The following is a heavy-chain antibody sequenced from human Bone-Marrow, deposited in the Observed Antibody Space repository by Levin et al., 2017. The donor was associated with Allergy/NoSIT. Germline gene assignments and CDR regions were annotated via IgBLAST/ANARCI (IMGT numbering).Heavy chain of an antibody. CDR3: ARDGGRAARPFYDNYFDY. V-gene: IGHV3-33*01. J-gene: IGHJ4*02. Sequence: SGGSLRLSCAASGFTFSSYGMHWVRQAPGKGLEWVAVIWYDGSNKYYADSVKGRFTISRDNSKNTLYLQMNSLRAEDTAVYYCARDGGRAARPFYDNYFDYWGQGTLVTVSS. CDR1: GFTFSSYG. D-gene: IGHD6-6*01. CDR2: IWYDGSNK.